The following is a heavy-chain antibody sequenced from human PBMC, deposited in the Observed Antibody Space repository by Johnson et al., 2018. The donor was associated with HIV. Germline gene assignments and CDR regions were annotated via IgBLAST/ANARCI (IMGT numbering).Heavy chain of an antibody. D-gene: IGHD2/OR15-2a*01. Sequence: VQLVESGGGLVQPGGSLRLSCAVSGFTFSSYAMSWVRQAPGKGLEWVSAISGSGGSTFYADSVKGRFTISRDNSKNTLYLQMDSLKTEDTAVYYCTAYFADEKGPAFDIWGQGAMVTVSS. V-gene: IGHV3-23*04. J-gene: IGHJ3*02. CDR3: TAYFADEKGPAFDI. CDR2: ISGSGGST. CDR1: GFTFSSYA.